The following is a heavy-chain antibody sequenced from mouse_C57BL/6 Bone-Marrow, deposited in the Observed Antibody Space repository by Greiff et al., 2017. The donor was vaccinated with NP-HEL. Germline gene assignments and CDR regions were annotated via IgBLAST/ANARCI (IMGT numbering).Heavy chain of an antibody. V-gene: IGHV1-42*01. CDR3: AREHYYGSSPWYFDV. CDR2: INPSTGGT. D-gene: IGHD1-1*01. J-gene: IGHJ1*03. CDR1: GYSFTGYY. Sequence: VHVKQSGPELVKPGASVKISCKASGYSFTGYYMNWVKQSPEKSLEWIGEINPSTGGTTYNQKFKAKATLTVDKSSSTAYMQLKSLTSEDSAVYYCAREHYYGSSPWYFDVWGTGTTVTVSS.